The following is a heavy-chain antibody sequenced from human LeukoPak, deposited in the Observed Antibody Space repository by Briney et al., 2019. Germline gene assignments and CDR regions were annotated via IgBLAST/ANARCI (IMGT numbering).Heavy chain of an antibody. Sequence: ASVKVSCKASGFTFTSSAVQWVRQARGQRLEWIGWIVVGSGNTNYAQKFQERVTITRDMSTSTAYMELSSLRSEDTAVYYCAAPSEGRFLEWLLHRHYYYYMDVWGKGTTVTVSS. D-gene: IGHD3-3*01. CDR2: IVVGSGNT. J-gene: IGHJ6*03. V-gene: IGHV1-58*01. CDR1: GFTFTSSA. CDR3: AAPSEGRFLEWLLHRHYYYYMDV.